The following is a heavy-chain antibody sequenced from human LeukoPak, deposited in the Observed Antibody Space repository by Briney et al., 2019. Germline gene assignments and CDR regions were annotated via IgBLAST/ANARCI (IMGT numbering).Heavy chain of an antibody. J-gene: IGHJ6*02. D-gene: IGHD2-2*02. Sequence: GGSLRLSCAASGFTFSSYSMNWVRQAPGKGLEWVSSISSSSSYIYYADSVKGRFTISRDNAKNSLYLQMNSLRAEDTAVYYCARVYCSSTSCYMNYYYYYGTDVWGQGTTVTVSS. CDR2: ISSSSSYI. V-gene: IGHV3-21*01. CDR1: GFTFSSYS. CDR3: ARVYCSSTSCYMNYYYYYGTDV.